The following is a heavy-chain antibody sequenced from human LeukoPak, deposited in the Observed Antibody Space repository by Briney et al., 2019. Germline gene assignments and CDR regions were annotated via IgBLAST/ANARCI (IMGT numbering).Heavy chain of an antibody. CDR2: IWSDGSNI. J-gene: IGHJ4*02. Sequence: GGSLRLSCAASGFTFSSYGMHWVRQAPGKGLEWVAAIWSDGSNIYYADSVKGRFTISRDNSKSTLYLQMNNLRAEDTAVYYCATYCSTSTCYGVPVFDYWGQGTLVTVSS. CDR3: ATYCSTSTCYGVPVFDY. V-gene: IGHV3-33*01. D-gene: IGHD2-2*01. CDR1: GFTFSSYG.